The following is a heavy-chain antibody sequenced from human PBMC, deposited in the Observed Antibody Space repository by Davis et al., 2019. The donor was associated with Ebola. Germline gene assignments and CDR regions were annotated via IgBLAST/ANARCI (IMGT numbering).Heavy chain of an antibody. Sequence: PGGSLRLSCAASGFTFSAYAMSWVRQAPGKGLEWVSVISGSGSSTDYADSVKGRFTISRDSSKNTLYLQMDSLRAEDTAVFYCAEGGTNNFLGANWGQGTLVTVSS. CDR3: AEGGTNNFLGAN. J-gene: IGHJ4*02. CDR2: ISGSGSST. D-gene: IGHD2-8*01. CDR1: GFTFSAYA. V-gene: IGHV3-23*01.